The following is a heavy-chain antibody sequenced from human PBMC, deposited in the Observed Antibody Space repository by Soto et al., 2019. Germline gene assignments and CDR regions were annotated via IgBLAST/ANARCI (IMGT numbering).Heavy chain of an antibody. V-gene: IGHV3-30-3*01. CDR1: GFTFNTYP. CDR2: ISYDGNNK. D-gene: IGHD6-6*01. J-gene: IGHJ4*02. CDR3: ATAATRLPY. Sequence: QVQLVESGGGVVQPGRSLRLSCAASGFTFNTYPMHWVRQAPGKGLEWVAVISYDGNNKYYTDSVKGRLTISRDNSKNTMFLQMNSLRAEDTAVYYCATAATRLPYWGQGTLVIVSS.